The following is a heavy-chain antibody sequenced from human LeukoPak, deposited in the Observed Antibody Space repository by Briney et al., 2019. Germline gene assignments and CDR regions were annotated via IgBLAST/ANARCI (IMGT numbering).Heavy chain of an antibody. CDR1: GFTFSSYS. D-gene: IGHD2-2*01. J-gene: IGHJ6*02. CDR3: ARGGYCSSTSCYGRGHYYGMDV. V-gene: IGHV3-21*04. CDR2: ISSSGSYI. Sequence: PGGSLRLSCAASGFTFSSYSMNWVRQAPGKGLEWVSSISSSGSYIYYADSLKGRFTISRDNAKNSLYLQMNSLRAEDTALYHCARGGYCSSTSCYGRGHYYGMDVWGQGTTVTVSS.